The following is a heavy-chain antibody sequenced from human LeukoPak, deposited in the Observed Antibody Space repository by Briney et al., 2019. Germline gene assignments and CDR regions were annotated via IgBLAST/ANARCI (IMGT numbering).Heavy chain of an antibody. CDR3: AKHLWRDLLWFGEGYYFGY. D-gene: IGHD3-10*01. Sequence: PGGSLRLSCAASGFTFNIYAMSWVRQAPGKGLEWVSSINDSGDIINYADSVKGRFTISRDNSKNTLYLQMNSLRAEDTAVYYCAKHLWRDLLWFGEGYYFGYWGQGTLVTVSS. CDR1: GFTFNIYA. V-gene: IGHV3-23*01. J-gene: IGHJ4*02. CDR2: INDSGDII.